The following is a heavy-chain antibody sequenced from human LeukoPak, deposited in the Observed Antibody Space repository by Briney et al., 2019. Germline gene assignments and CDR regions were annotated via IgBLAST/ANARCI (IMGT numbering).Heavy chain of an antibody. CDR2: ITSSGSTI. CDR3: ARADPVTTDYFDY. Sequence: GGSLRLSCAASGFTFSSCEMHWVRQAPGKGQEWVSYITSSGSTIYYADSVKGRFTISRDNAKNSLYLQMNSLRAEDTAVYYCARADPVTTDYFDYWGQGTLVTVSS. CDR1: GFTFSSCE. J-gene: IGHJ4*02. V-gene: IGHV3-48*03. D-gene: IGHD4-17*01.